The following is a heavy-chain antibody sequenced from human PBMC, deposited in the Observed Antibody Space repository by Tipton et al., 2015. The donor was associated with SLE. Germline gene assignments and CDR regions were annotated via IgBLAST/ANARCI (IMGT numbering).Heavy chain of an antibody. V-gene: IGHV4-59*01. D-gene: IGHD4-23*01. CDR3: ARDCYGGNSACFDY. Sequence: TLSLTCTVSGGSISSYYWSWIRQPPGKGLEWIGYIYYSGCTNYNPSLKSRVTISVDTSKNQFSLKLSSVTAADTAVYYCARDCYGGNSACFDYWGQGTLVTVSS. J-gene: IGHJ4*02. CDR1: GGSISSYY. CDR2: IYYSGCT.